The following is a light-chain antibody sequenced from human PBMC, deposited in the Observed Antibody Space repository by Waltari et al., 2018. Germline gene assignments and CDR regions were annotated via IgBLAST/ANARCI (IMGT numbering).Light chain of an antibody. CDR2: QAS. CDR1: QSVSSW. CDR3: QKYNSYST. J-gene: IGKJ1*01. Sequence: DIQMTQSPSTLSASVGDRVTITCRASQSVSSWLAWYQQKPGKAPNLLIYQASILESGVPSRFSGSGSGTDFTLTINGLQPDDFATYFCQKYNSYSTFGRGTRVDMK. V-gene: IGKV1-5*03.